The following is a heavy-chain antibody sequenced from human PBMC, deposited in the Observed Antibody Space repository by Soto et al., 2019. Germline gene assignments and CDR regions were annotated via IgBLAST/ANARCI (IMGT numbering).Heavy chain of an antibody. J-gene: IGHJ5*02. CDR2: ISSSSTYI. CDR1: GFTFSSYS. V-gene: IGHV3-21*01. CDR3: AVIGVVAATHWFDP. Sequence: EVQLVESGGGLVKPGGSLRLSCAASGFTFSSYSMNWVRQAPGKGLEWVSSISSSSTYIYYADSVKGRFTISRDNAKNSLYLQTNSLRAEDTALYYCAVIGVVAATHWFDPWGQGTLVTVSS. D-gene: IGHD2-15*01.